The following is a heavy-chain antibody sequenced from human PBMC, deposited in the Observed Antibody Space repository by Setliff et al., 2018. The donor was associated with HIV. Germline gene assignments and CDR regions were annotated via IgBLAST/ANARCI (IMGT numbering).Heavy chain of an antibody. CDR3: ARGRIPAAATRFYYMDV. CDR1: GGSISSSSYN. J-gene: IGHJ6*03. CDR2: VYRSGST. Sequence: SETLSLTCTVSGGSISSSSYNWAWIRQPPGKGLESPGRGLEWIGHVYRSGSTYYNPSLRGRVTISVDTSKNQFSLYLRSVTAADTAVYYCARGRIPAAATRFYYMDVWATGTTVTVSS. V-gene: IGHV4-39*01. D-gene: IGHD6-13*01.